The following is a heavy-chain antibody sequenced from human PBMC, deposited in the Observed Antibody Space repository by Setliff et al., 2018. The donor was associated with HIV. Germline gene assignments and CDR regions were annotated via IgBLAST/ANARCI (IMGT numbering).Heavy chain of an antibody. D-gene: IGHD6-13*01. Sequence: PSETLSLTCTVSGGSISGHYWSWIRQTPGKGLEWIGYVYSNGNTDYNPSLMSRLTMSVDSSKNQFSLSLSSVTAADTAVYYCARLPDINSWPFDYWARGTLVTVSS. CDR1: GGSISGHY. V-gene: IGHV4-59*11. CDR2: VYSNGNT. J-gene: IGHJ4*02. CDR3: ARLPDINSWPFDY.